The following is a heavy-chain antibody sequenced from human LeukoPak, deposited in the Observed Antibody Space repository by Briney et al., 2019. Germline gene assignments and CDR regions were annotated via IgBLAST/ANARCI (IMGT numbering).Heavy chain of an antibody. CDR2: IYHSGST. J-gene: IGHJ4*02. V-gene: IGHV4-4*02. CDR1: GGSISSSNW. CDR3: ARVAAAGIAGIDY. Sequence: PSETLSLTCAVSGGSISSSNWWSWVRQPPGKGLEWIGEIYHSGSTNYNPSLKSRVTISVDKSKNQFSLKLSSVTAADTAVYYCARVAAAGIAGIDYWGQGTLVTVSS. D-gene: IGHD6-13*01.